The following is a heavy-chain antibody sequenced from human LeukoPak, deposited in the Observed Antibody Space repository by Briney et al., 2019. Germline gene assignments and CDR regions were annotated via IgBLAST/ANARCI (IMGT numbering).Heavy chain of an antibody. CDR3: AKMAGPERRHCFDS. D-gene: IGHD1-1*01. Sequence: GGSLRLSCAASGFTFSSYALSWVRQAPGKGLDWVSGINGSGGDKYHADSVKGRFTISRDNSRNTVYLHMNGLRAEDTAVYFCAKMAGPERRHCFDSWGQGTLVSVSS. CDR1: GFTFSSYA. V-gene: IGHV3-23*01. J-gene: IGHJ4*02. CDR2: INGSGGDK.